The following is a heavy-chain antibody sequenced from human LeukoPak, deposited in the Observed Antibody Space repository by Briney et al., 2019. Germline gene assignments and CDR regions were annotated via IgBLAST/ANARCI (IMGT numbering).Heavy chain of an antibody. CDR1: GFTFSSYS. Sequence: PGGSLRLSCAASGFTFSSYSMNWVRQAPGKGLEWVSSISSSSSYIYYADSVKGRFTISRDNAKNSLYLQMNSLRAEDTAVYYCAREQGAVAATFDYWGQGTLVTVSS. J-gene: IGHJ4*02. D-gene: IGHD6-19*01. V-gene: IGHV3-21*01. CDR2: ISSSSSYI. CDR3: AREQGAVAATFDY.